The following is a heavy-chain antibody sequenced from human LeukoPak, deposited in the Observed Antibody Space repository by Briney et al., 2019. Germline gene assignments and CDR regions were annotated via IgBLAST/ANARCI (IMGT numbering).Heavy chain of an antibody. CDR1: GFTFSSYG. CDR2: ISGSGGST. Sequence: GGSLRLSCAASGFTFSSYGMSWVRQAPGKGLEWVSAISGSGGSTYYADSVKGRFTISRDNSKNTLYLQMNSLRAEDTAVYYCAKEKLRYFDWLTGFDYWGQGTLVTVSS. CDR3: AKEKLRYFDWLTGFDY. J-gene: IGHJ4*02. V-gene: IGHV3-23*01. D-gene: IGHD3-9*01.